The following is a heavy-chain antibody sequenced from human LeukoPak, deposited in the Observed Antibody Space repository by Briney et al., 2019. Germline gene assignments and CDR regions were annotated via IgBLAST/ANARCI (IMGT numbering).Heavy chain of an antibody. CDR1: GFTFSNYS. CDR2: ITCSGGST. V-gene: IGHV3-23*01. J-gene: IGHJ4*02. CDR3: ATGARVVVVATRAFDH. Sequence: GGSLRLSCGASGFTFSNYSMNWVRQAPGKGLEWVSAITCSGGSTSYADAVKGRFTISRDNPKNILYLQVKSLRAEDTAVYYCATGARVVVVATRAFDHWGQGALVTASA. D-gene: IGHD2-15*01.